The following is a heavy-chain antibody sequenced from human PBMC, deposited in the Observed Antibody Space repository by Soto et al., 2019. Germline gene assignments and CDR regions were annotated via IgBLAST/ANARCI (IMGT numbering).Heavy chain of an antibody. V-gene: IGHV1-69*01. CDR3: ARSQGSSTSLELYYYYYYGMDV. D-gene: IGHD2-2*01. CDR1: GGTFSSYA. CDR2: INPISETT. J-gene: IGHJ6*02. Sequence: QVQLVQSGAEVKKPGSSVKVSCKASGGTFSSYAISWVRQAPGQGVEWMGGINPISETTNYAQKLQGRVTITADESKSTAYMELSSLRSEDTAVYYCARSQGSSTSLELYYYYYYGMDVWGQGTTVTVSS.